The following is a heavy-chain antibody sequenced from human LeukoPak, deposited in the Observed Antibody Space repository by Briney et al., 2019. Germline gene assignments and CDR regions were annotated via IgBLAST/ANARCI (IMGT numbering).Heavy chain of an antibody. V-gene: IGHV3-7*01. Sequence: SGGSLRLSCVASGFTFSNSWVSWVRQAPGKGLEWVANMKKDGSEKYYVDSVKGRFTISRDNAKNSLYLHMNSLRAEDTAVYYYARISYSSGWYFDYWGQGSLVTVSS. CDR1: GFTFSNSW. CDR3: ARISYSSGWYFDY. J-gene: IGHJ4*02. D-gene: IGHD6-19*01. CDR2: MKKDGSEK.